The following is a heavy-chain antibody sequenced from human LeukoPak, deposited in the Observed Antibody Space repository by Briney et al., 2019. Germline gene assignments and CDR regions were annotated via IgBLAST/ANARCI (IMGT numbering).Heavy chain of an antibody. CDR2: IYYSGST. J-gene: IGHJ5*02. CDR3: ARGPTMVRELNWFDP. CDR1: GGSISSYY. Sequence: PSETLSLTCTVSGGSISSYYWSWIRQPPGKGLEWIGYIYYSGSTNYNPSLKSRVTISVDTSKNQFSLKLSSVTAADTAVYYCARGPTMVRELNWFDPWGQGTLVTVSS. D-gene: IGHD3-10*01. V-gene: IGHV4-59*01.